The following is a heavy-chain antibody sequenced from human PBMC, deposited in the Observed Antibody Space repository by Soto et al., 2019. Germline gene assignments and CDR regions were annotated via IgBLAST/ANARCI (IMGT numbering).Heavy chain of an antibody. CDR1: GDSISRSDYY. J-gene: IGHJ4*02. CDR2: IYYTGTT. V-gene: IGHV4-39*01. Sequence: SETLSLTCTVSGDSISRSDYYWGWLRQPPGKELEWIGSIYYTGTTYFSPPFNTRVTLFVDTSKNQFSLKMTSLTATDTALYCATVLFSGGPSTAFHSWGQGTLVTVSS. D-gene: IGHD2-21*02. CDR3: ATVLFSGGPSTAFHS.